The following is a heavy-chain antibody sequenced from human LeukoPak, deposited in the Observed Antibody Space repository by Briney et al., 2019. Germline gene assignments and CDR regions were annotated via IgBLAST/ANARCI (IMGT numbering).Heavy chain of an antibody. CDR2: IYYRGNA. D-gene: IGHD3-10*01. V-gene: IGHV4-38-2*02. J-gene: IGHJ6*04. CDR1: GYSISSGYH. CDR3: ARDMGYYRMDV. Sequence: SETLSLTCAVSGYSISSGYHWAWIRHPPGKGPELIGSIYYRGNAYYNPSLKSRVTISLDTSKNQFSLKLSSVTAADTAVYYCARDMGYYRMDVWGKGTTVIVSS.